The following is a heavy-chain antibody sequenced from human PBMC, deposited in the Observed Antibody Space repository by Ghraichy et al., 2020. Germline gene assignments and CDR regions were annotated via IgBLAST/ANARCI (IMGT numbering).Heavy chain of an antibody. D-gene: IGHD3-3*01. CDR2: INHSGST. Sequence: SETLSLTCAVYGGSFSGYYWSWIRQPPGKGLEWIGEINHSGSTNYNPSLKSRVTILVDTSKNQFSLKLSSVTAADTAVYYCARRGTIFGVVIIDYYYYYGMDVWGQGTTVTVSS. V-gene: IGHV4-34*01. CDR1: GGSFSGYY. CDR3: ARRGTIFGVVIIDYYYYYGMDV. J-gene: IGHJ6*02.